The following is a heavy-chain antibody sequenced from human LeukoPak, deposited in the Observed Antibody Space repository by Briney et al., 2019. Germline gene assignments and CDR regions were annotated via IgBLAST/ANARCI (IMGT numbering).Heavy chain of an antibody. Sequence: GRSLRLSCAASGFTFSSYAMHWVRQAPGKGLEWVAVISYDGSNKYYADSVKGRFTISRDNSKNTLYLQMNSLRAEDTAVYYCARIDYWGQETLVTVSS. CDR3: ARIDY. CDR2: ISYDGSNK. CDR1: GFTFSSYA. J-gene: IGHJ4*02. V-gene: IGHV3-30-3*01.